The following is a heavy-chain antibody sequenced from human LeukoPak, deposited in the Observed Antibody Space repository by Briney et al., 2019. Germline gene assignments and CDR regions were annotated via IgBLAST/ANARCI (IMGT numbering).Heavy chain of an antibody. Sequence: GGSLRLSCAASGFTFSSYAMHWVRQAPGKGLEWVSAVSGSGGSTYYADSVKGRFTISRDNSKNTLYLQMNSLRGEDTAVYYCAKEGDHGDPFDYWGQGTLVTVSS. J-gene: IGHJ4*02. V-gene: IGHV3-23*01. D-gene: IGHD4-17*01. CDR3: AKEGDHGDPFDY. CDR2: VSGSGGST. CDR1: GFTFSSYA.